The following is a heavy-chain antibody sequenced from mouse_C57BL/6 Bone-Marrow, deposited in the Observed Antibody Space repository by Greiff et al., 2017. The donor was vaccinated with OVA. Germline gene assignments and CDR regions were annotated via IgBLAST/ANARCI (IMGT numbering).Heavy chain of an antibody. CDR3: TTHYYGSSYGHY. V-gene: IGHV14-4*01. CDR1: GFNIKDDY. J-gene: IGHJ2*01. D-gene: IGHD1-1*01. CDR2: IDPENGAT. Sequence: VQLQQSGAELVRPGASVKLSCTASGFNIKDDYMHWVKQRPEQGLEWIGWIDPENGATEYASKFQGKATITADTSSNTAYLQLSSLTSEDTAVYYCTTHYYGSSYGHYWGQGTTLTVSS.